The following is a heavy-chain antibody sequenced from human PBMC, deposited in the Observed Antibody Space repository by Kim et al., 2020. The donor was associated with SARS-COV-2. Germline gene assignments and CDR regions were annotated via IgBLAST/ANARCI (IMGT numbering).Heavy chain of an antibody. Sequence: SETLSLTCTVSGDSVSSGSYYWSWIRQPPGKGLEWIGYIYYSGSTNSNPSHKSRLTISIDTSKNQFSLKLNSVTAADTAVYYGARGGTGYYHRYWGQGTLVTVSS. CDR2: IYYSGST. CDR3: ARGGTGYYHRY. D-gene: IGHD3-9*01. J-gene: IGHJ4*02. V-gene: IGHV4-61*01. CDR1: GDSVSSGSYY.